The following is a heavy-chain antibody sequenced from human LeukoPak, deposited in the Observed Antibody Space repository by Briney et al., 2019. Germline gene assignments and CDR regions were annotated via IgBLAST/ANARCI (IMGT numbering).Heavy chain of an antibody. CDR3: ARGLLTGIPFDY. D-gene: IGHD7-27*01. V-gene: IGHV1-2*02. CDR1: GYTFTGYY. J-gene: IGHJ4*02. Sequence: ASVKVSCKASGYTFTGYYMHWVRQAPGRGLEWMGWINPNSGDTNYAQKFQARVTMTRDTSISTAYMELSRLRSDDTAVYYCARGLLTGIPFDYWGQGTLVTVSS. CDR2: INPNSGDT.